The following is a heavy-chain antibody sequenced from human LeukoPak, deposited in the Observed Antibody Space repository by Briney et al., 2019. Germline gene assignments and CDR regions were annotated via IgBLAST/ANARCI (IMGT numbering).Heavy chain of an antibody. Sequence: PSETLSLTCTVSGGSISSGSYYWSWIRQPAGKGLEWIGRIYTSGSTNYNPSLKSRVTMSVDTSKNQFSLKLSSVTAADTAVYYCAGTLIPTAMVYYYYMDVWGKGTTVTVSS. J-gene: IGHJ6*03. V-gene: IGHV4-61*02. D-gene: IGHD5-18*01. CDR3: AGTLIPTAMVYYYYMDV. CDR2: IYTSGST. CDR1: GGSISSGSYY.